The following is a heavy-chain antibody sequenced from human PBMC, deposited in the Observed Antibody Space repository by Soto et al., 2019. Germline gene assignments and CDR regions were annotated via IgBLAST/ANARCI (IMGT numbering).Heavy chain of an antibody. D-gene: IGHD2-21*02. CDR2: IRSKANSYAT. CDR1: GFTFSGSA. Sequence: GGSLRLSCAASGFTFSGSAMHWVRQASGKGLEWVGRIRSKANSYATAYAASVKGRFTISRDDSKNTAYLQMNSLKTEDTAVYYCTRLPGGDCYSNCRDYWGQGTLVTVSS. J-gene: IGHJ4*02. CDR3: TRLPGGDCYSNCRDY. V-gene: IGHV3-73*01.